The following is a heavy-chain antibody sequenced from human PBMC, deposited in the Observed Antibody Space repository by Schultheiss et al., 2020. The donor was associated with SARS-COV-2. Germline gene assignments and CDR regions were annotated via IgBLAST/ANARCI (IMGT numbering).Heavy chain of an antibody. J-gene: IGHJ6*03. D-gene: IGHD3-10*01. Sequence: PSETLSLTCAVFGGSFSGYYWTWIRQAPGKGLEWIGDINHSGRTNYSPSLKSRVTISTDMSKNQISLRLSSVTAADTAVYFCARAVRAVIIVYDHFYMDVWGKGTTVTVSS. CDR3: ARAVRAVIIVYDHFYMDV. V-gene: IGHV4-34*01. CDR1: GGSFSGYY. CDR2: INHSGRT.